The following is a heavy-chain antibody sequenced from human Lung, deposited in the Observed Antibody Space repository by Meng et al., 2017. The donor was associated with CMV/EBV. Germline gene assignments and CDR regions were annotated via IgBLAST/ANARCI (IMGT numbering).Heavy chain of an antibody. Sequence: SRTCTVSGCSICSGRYYWSWIRQHPGKGLECIGYISYSGSTSYSPSLKSRLTIPVDTSKTPFSPKLSSVTAAATAVYYCARGDWFDPWGQGTLVTVSS. CDR1: GCSICSGRYY. V-gene: IGHV4-31*03. J-gene: IGHJ5*02. CDR2: ISYSGST. CDR3: ARGDWFDP.